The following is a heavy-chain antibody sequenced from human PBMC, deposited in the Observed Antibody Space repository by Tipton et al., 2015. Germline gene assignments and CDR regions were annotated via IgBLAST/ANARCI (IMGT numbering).Heavy chain of an antibody. J-gene: IGHJ4*02. D-gene: IGHD3-9*01. V-gene: IGHV4-39*01. CDR2: IYYTGTP. Sequence: TLSLTCTVSGDSININNYYWGWIRQPPGKGLEWIANIYYTGTPFYSLSLKSRVTISVDPSKNQFSLKLTSGTAADTAVYYCACQDYDRLTRDYQTVDYWGQGTLVTVSS. CDR3: ACQDYDRLTRDYQTVDY. CDR1: GDSININNYY.